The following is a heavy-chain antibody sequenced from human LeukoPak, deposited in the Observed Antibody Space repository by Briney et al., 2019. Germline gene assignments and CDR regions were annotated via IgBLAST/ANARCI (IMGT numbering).Heavy chain of an antibody. CDR1: GGSISSSNW. Sequence: SETLSLTCAVSGGSISSSNWWSWVRQPPGKGLEWIGEIYHSGSTNYNPSLMTRVSISVDKSKNQFSLNLASVTAADTAVYYCATVRSGNYLDAFDVWGQGTRVSVSS. J-gene: IGHJ3*01. D-gene: IGHD3-22*01. CDR3: ATVRSGNYLDAFDV. CDR2: IYHSGST. V-gene: IGHV4-4*02.